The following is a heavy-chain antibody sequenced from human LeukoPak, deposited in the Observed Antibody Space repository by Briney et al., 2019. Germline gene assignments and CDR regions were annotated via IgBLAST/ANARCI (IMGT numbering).Heavy chain of an antibody. Sequence: GGSLRLSCAASGFSFSRAWMSGVRQAPGKGLEWVGRIKSKSDGGTTDYAAPVKGRFTISRDDSKNTLFLQVNSLKIEDTAVYYCTTVTLRPVGLWGQGTLVTVSP. CDR2: IKSKSDGGTT. V-gene: IGHV3-15*05. CDR3: TTVTLRPVGL. D-gene: IGHD3-10*01. J-gene: IGHJ4*02. CDR1: GFSFSRAW.